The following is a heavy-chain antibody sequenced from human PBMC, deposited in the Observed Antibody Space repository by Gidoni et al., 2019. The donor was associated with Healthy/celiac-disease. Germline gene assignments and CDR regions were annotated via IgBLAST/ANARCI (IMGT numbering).Heavy chain of an antibody. CDR2: IDWDDDK. D-gene: IGHD4-17*01. V-gene: IGHV2-70*01. CDR1: GLSLSTSGMC. CDR3: ARIRGDYGDYPYYFDY. Sequence: QVTLRESGPALVKPTQTLTLTCSFSGLSLSTSGMCVSWIRQPPGKALEWLALIDWDDDKYYSTSLKTRLTISKDTSKNQVVLTMTNMDPVDTATYYCARIRGDYGDYPYYFDYWGQGTLVTVSS. J-gene: IGHJ4*02.